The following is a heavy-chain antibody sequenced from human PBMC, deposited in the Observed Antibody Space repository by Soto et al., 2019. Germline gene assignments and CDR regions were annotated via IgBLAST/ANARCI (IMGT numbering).Heavy chain of an antibody. V-gene: IGHV6-1*01. D-gene: IGHD6-19*01. CDR1: GDSVSSNSAA. Sequence: QSQTLSLTCAISGDSVSSNSAAWNWITQSPSRALEWLGRTYYRSKWYNDYAGYVKSRITINPDTSKSQFSLQLNSVTPEDTAGYYCARRGGGQRLGTFDIWGQGTMVTVSS. J-gene: IGHJ3*02. CDR2: TYYRSKWYN. CDR3: ARRGGGQRLGTFDI.